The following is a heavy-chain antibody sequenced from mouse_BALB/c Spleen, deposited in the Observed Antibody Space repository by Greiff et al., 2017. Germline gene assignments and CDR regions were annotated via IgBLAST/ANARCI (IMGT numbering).Heavy chain of an antibody. CDR1: GFSLSTSGMG. V-gene: IGHV8-12*01. J-gene: IGHJ4*01. CDR3: ARRAAGPYAMDY. Sequence: QVTLKVSGPGILQPSQTLSLTCSFSGFSLSTSGMGVSWIRQPSGKGLEWLAHIYWDDDKRYNPSLKSRLTISKDTSRNQVFLKITSVDTADTATYYCARRAAGPYAMDYWGQGTSVTVSS. CDR2: IYWDDDK. D-gene: IGHD6-1*01.